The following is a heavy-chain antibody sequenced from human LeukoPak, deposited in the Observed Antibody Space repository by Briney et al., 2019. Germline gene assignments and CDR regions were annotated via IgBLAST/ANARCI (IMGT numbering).Heavy chain of an antibody. CDR2: ITISGHTK. J-gene: IGHJ5*02. CDR3: ARGDPHADL. D-gene: IGHD5-24*01. Sequence: GGSLRLSCAASGFDLSTYEMNWVGKAPGKGLEWIADITISGHTKNYADSVKGRFSISRDNARTSLYLQMHSLRVEDTGVYYCARGDPHADLWGQGTLVTVSS. V-gene: IGHV3-48*03. CDR1: GFDLSTYE.